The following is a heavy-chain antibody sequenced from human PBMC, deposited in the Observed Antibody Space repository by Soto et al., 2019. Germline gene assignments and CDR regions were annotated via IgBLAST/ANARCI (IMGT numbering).Heavy chain of an antibody. CDR1: GYTFTSYG. CDR3: ARHYCSSTSCYGVFDY. CDR2: ISAYNGNT. J-gene: IGHJ4*02. V-gene: IGHV1-18*01. Sequence: GASVKVSCKASGYTFTSYGISWVRQAPGQGLEWMGWISAYNGNTNYAQKLQGRVTMTTDTSTSTAYMELRSLRSDDTAVYYCARHYCSSTSCYGVFDYWAQRTPVTVSS. D-gene: IGHD2-2*01.